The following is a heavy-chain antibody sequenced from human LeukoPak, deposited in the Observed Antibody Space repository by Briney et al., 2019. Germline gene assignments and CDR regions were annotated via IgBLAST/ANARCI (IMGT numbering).Heavy chain of an antibody. CDR3: AKRDTTGLYYFDY. V-gene: IGHV3-23*01. Sequence: PGGSLRLSCAASGFTFSNYIMSWVRQAPGKGLEWVSSISGSGVTTSYADSVKGRFSISRDNSKNTLYLQMNSLRAEDTAVYYCAKRDTTGLYYFDYWGQGTMVTVSS. CDR1: GFTFSNYI. D-gene: IGHD2-8*01. J-gene: IGHJ4*02. CDR2: ISGSGVTT.